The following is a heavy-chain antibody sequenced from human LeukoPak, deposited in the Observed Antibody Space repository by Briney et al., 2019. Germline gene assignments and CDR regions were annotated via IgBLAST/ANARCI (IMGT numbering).Heavy chain of an antibody. Sequence: PSETLSLTCAVYGGSFSGYYWSWIRQPPGKGLEWIGEINHSGSTNYNPSLKSRVTISVGTSKNQFSLKLSSVTAADTAVYYCARGLPLRAYNWFDPWGQGTLVTVSS. CDR1: GGSFSGYY. CDR2: INHSGST. D-gene: IGHD1-14*01. J-gene: IGHJ5*02. V-gene: IGHV4-34*01. CDR3: ARGLPLRAYNWFDP.